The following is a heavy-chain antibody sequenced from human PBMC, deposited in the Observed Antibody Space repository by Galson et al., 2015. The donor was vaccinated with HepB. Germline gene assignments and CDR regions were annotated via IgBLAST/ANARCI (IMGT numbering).Heavy chain of an antibody. J-gene: IGHJ6*02. Sequence: SVKVSCKASGGTFSSYVISWVRQAPGQGPEWMGGITPMFGTTHYAQKFQGRVTITADESTSTAYMELSSLRSGDMAVYYCARAAGREYYHYAMDVWGQGTTVIVSS. CDR2: ITPMFGTT. CDR1: GGTFSSYV. D-gene: IGHD1-26*01. V-gene: IGHV1-69*13. CDR3: ARAAGREYYHYAMDV.